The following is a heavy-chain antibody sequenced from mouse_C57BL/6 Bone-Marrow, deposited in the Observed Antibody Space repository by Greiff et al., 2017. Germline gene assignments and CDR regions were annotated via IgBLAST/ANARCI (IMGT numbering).Heavy chain of an antibody. D-gene: IGHD1-1*01. CDR1: GYTFTSYW. CDR2: IHPNSGST. J-gene: IGHJ2*01. Sequence: QVQLQQPGAELVKPGASVTLSCKASGYTFTSYWMHWVKQRPGQGLEWIGMIHPNSGSTNYNEKFKSKATLTVDKSSSTAYVQLSSLTSEDSAVYYCARGYYGSLYFDYWGQGTTLTVSS. CDR3: ARGYYGSLYFDY. V-gene: IGHV1-64*01.